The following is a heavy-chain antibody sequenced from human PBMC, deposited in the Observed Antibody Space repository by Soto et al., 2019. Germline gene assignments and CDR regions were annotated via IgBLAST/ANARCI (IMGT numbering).Heavy chain of an antibody. Sequence: QVQLQESGPGLVKPSQTLSLTCTVSGGYISSGGYYWSWIRQHPGKGLEWIGYIYYSGSTYYNPSLKSRVTISVDTSKNQFSLKLSSVTAADTAVYYCARDHASLYSSSWYYYGMDVWGQGTTVTVSS. J-gene: IGHJ6*02. CDR2: IYYSGST. D-gene: IGHD6-13*01. V-gene: IGHV4-31*03. CDR3: ARDHASLYSSSWYYYGMDV. CDR1: GGYISSGGYY.